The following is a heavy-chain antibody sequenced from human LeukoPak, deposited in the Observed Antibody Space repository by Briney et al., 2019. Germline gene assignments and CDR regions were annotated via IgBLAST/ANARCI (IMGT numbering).Heavy chain of an antibody. CDR3: ARVAYGYSVDY. V-gene: IGHV3-11*06. D-gene: IGHD5-18*01. CDR2: ISSSSSYT. Sequence: SGGSLRLSCAASGFTFSDYYMSWIRQAPGKGLEWVLYISSSSSYTNYADSVKGRFTISRDNAKNSLYLQMNSLRAEDAAVYYCARVAYGYSVDYWGQGTLVTVSS. CDR1: GFTFSDYY. J-gene: IGHJ4*02.